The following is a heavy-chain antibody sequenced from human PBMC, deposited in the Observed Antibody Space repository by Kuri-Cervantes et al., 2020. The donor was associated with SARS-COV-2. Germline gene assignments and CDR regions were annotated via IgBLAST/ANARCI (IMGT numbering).Heavy chain of an antibody. V-gene: IGHV1-18*01. D-gene: IGHD6-19*01. J-gene: IGHJ6*03. CDR1: GYTFTSYG. Sequence: ASVKVSCKASGYTFTSYGISWVRQAPGQGLGWMGWISAYNGNTNYAQKLQGRVTMTTDTSTSTAYMELRSLRSDDTAVYYCARDGGRVAGTYYYYYMDVWGKGTTVTVSS. CDR3: ARDGGRVAGTYYYYYMDV. CDR2: ISAYNGNT.